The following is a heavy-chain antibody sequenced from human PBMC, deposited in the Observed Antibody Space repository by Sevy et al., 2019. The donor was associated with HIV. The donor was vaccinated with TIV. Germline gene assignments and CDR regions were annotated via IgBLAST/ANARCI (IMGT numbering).Heavy chain of an antibody. V-gene: IGHV3-23*01. CDR2: ISGSGGST. CDR3: AKETTAGYY. Sequence: GGSLRLSCAVSGFTFRSYAMSWVRQAPGKGLEWVSTISGSGGSTYYADSVKGRFTIPRDNFKNTLYLEINSLRADDTAVYYCAKETTAGYYWGQGTLVTVSS. CDR1: GFTFRSYA. J-gene: IGHJ4*02. D-gene: IGHD6-13*01.